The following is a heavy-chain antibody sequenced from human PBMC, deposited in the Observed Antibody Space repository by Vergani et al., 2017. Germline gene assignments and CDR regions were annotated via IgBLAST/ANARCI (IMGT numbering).Heavy chain of an antibody. CDR1: GYTFTSYD. D-gene: IGHD2-2*01. CDR2: MNPNSGNT. J-gene: IGHJ5*02. Sequence: QVQLVQSGAEVKKPGASVKVSCKASGYTFTSYDINWVRQATGQGLEWMGWMNPNSGNTGYAQKFQGRVTMTRNTSISTAYMELSSLRSEDTAVYNCARFRHYYCSSTSCYGFDPWGQGTLVTVSS. CDR3: ARFRHYYCSSTSCYGFDP. V-gene: IGHV1-8*02.